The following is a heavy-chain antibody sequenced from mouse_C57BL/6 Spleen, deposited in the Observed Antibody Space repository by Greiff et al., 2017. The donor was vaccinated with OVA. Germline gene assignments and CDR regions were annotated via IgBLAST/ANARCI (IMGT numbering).Heavy chain of an antibody. D-gene: IGHD2-3*01. CDR3: TSQIYDGYPLFDD. J-gene: IGHJ2*01. CDR1: GFTFSSYG. Sequence: EVQVVESGGDLVKPGGSLKLSCAASGFTFSSYGMSWVRQTPDKGLEWVANISSGGGYTYYPDRVKGQVTLSGDNAKTTVYLQISSLKSEDTAMYYCTSQIYDGYPLFDDWGKGTTLTVSS. V-gene: IGHV5-6*01. CDR2: ISSGGGYT.